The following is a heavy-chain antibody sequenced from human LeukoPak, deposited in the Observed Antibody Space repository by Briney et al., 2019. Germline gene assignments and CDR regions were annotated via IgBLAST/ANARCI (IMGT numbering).Heavy chain of an antibody. D-gene: IGHD2-15*01. Sequence: ASVKVSCKASGYTFTGYYMHWVRQAPGQGLEWMGWINPNSGGTNYAQKFQGRVTMTRDTSISTAYMELSRLRSDDTAVYYCARDRGYCSGGSCYSGDYYYMDVWGKGTTVTISS. V-gene: IGHV1-2*02. CDR2: INPNSGGT. CDR1: GYTFTGYY. J-gene: IGHJ6*03. CDR3: ARDRGYCSGGSCYSGDYYYMDV.